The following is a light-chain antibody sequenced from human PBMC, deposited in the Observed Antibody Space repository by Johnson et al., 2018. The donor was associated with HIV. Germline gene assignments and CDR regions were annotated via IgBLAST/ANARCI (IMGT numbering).Light chain of an antibody. J-gene: IGLJ1*01. CDR3: GTWDSSRSSGLDF. V-gene: IGLV1-51*02. CDR1: SSNIGDNY. CDR2: ENN. Sequence: QSVLTQPPSVSAAPGQRVTISCSGSSSNIGDNYVSWYQQLPGTAPKLLIYENNKRPSGIPDRFSGSQSGTSATLGITGLQTGAEADYYCGTWDSSRSSGLDFVGTGTEVTVL.